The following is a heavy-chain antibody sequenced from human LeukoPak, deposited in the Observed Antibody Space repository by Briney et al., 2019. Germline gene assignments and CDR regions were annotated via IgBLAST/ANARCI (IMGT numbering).Heavy chain of an antibody. Sequence: GGSLRLSCAASGFTFSSYWMSWGRQAPGKGLGWGANIKQDGSEKYYVDSVKGRVTISRDNAKNSLYLQMNSLRAEDTAVYYCATWGYQLRNDAFDIWGQGTMVTVSS. CDR1: GFTFSSYW. CDR3: ATWGYQLRNDAFDI. CDR2: IKQDGSEK. J-gene: IGHJ3*02. D-gene: IGHD2-2*01. V-gene: IGHV3-7*01.